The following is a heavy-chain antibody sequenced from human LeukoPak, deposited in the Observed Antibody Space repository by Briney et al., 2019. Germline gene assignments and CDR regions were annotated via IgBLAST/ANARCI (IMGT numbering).Heavy chain of an antibody. CDR2: ISSSSSYT. V-gene: IGHV3-11*06. D-gene: IGHD6-13*01. J-gene: IGHJ4*02. CDR1: GFTFSDYY. CDR3: ARKNYPGIAAAVAY. Sequence: GGSLRLSCAASGFTFSDYYMSWIRQAPGKGLEWVSYISSSSSYTNYADSVKGRFTISRDNAKNSLYLQMNSLRAEDTAVYYCARKNYPGIAAAVAYWGQGTLVTVSS.